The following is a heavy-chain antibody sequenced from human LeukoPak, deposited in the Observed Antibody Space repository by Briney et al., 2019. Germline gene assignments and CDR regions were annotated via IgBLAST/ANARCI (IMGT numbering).Heavy chain of an antibody. Sequence: WIRQPPGKGLEWIGSISYSGSTYYNPSLKSRVTISVDTSRNQFSLNLSSVTAADTAVYYCARRRQQLVVDYWGQGTLVTVSS. CDR2: ISYSGST. D-gene: IGHD6-13*01. J-gene: IGHJ4*02. V-gene: IGHV4-39*01. CDR3: ARRRQQLVVDY.